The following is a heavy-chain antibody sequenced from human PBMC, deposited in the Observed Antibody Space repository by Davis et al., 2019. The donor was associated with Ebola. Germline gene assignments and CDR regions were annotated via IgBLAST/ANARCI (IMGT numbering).Heavy chain of an antibody. V-gene: IGHV3-30*03. CDR2: ISYDGSNK. CDR1: GFTFSSYS. D-gene: IGHD5-12*01. J-gene: IGHJ3*02. CDR3: ARDLAYSGYDSGIQLWPLGAFDI. Sequence: PGGSLRLSCAASGFTFSSYSMNWVRQAPGKGLEWVAVISYDGSNKYYADSVKGRFTISRDNSKNTLYLQMNSLRAEDTAVYYCARDLAYSGYDSGIQLWPLGAFDIWGQGTMVTVSS.